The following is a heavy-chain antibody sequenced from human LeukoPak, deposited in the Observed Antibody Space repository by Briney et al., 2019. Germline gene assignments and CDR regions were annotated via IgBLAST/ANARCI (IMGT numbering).Heavy chain of an antibody. Sequence: PGGSLRLSCAASGFTFSSYAMHWVRQAPGKGLEWVAVISYDGSNKYYADSVKGRFTISRDNSKNALYLQMNSLRAEDTAVYYCARPGKAMGYYYYGMDVWGQGTTVTVSS. CDR1: GFTFSSYA. CDR3: ARPGKAMGYYYYGMDV. J-gene: IGHJ6*02. D-gene: IGHD1-26*01. CDR2: ISYDGSNK. V-gene: IGHV3-30*04.